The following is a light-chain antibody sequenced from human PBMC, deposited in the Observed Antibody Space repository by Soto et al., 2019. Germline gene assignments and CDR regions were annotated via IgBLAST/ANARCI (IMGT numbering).Light chain of an antibody. Sequence: DVVMTQSPLSLPVTLGQPASISCRSSHSLVYIDGNTYLNWFQQRPGQSPRRVIYKVSNRDSGVPDRFSGSASGTDFTLKISRVEAEDVGIYYCVQGIHWPPTFGGGTKVEIK. CDR1: HSLVYIDGNTY. J-gene: IGKJ4*01. V-gene: IGKV2-30*01. CDR2: KVS. CDR3: VQGIHWPPT.